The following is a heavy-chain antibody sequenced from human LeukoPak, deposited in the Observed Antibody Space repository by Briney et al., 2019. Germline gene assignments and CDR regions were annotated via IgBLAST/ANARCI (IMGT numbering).Heavy chain of an antibody. CDR3: ARSRAEGYYDSSGYLDY. V-gene: IGHV3-66*01. J-gene: IGHJ4*02. D-gene: IGHD3-22*01. CDR2: IYSGGST. Sequence: PGGSLRLSCAASGFIVSTNYMSWVRQAPGKGLEWVSVIYSGGSTYYADSVKGRFTISRDNSKNTLYLQMNSLRAEDTAVYYCARSRAEGYYDSSGYLDYWGQGTLVTVSS. CDR1: GFIVSTNY.